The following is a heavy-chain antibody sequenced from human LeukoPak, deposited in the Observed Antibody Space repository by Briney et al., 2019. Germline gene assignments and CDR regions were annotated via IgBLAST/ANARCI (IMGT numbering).Heavy chain of an antibody. CDR3: AKGTAAVPDAFDI. D-gene: IGHD2-15*01. CDR1: VFPFSIYA. Sequence: GGSLRLSCAASVFPFSIYAMICVRHAPGKGLEWVSAISGSGGSTYYADSVKGRFTISRDNSKNTLYLQMNSLRAEDTAVYYCAKGTAAVPDAFDIWGQGTMVTVSS. CDR2: ISGSGGST. V-gene: IGHV3-23*01. J-gene: IGHJ3*02.